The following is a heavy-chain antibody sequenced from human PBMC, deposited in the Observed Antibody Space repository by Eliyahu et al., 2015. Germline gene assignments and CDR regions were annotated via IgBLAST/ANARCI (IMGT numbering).Heavy chain of an antibody. CDR2: IWYDGSNK. D-gene: IGHD3-10*01. CDR3: ARDGQSLGFGELFPDY. J-gene: IGHJ4*02. V-gene: IGHV3-33*01. Sequence: ASGFTFSSYGMHWVRQAPGKGLEWVAVIWYDGSNKYYADSVKGRFTISRDNSKNTLYLQMNSLRAEDTAVYYCARDGQSLGFGELFPDYWGQGTLVTVSS. CDR1: GFTFSSYG.